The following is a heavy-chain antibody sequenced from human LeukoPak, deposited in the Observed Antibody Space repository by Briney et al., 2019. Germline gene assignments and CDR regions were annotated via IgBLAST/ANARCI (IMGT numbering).Heavy chain of an antibody. Sequence: SETLSLTCSVSGGSITSDLYYWTWIRQPAGKGLEWIGRIYTNGWTDYNSSLKSRVTISVDTSKNHFSLKLTCVTAADTALYYCARGSGWNAFDPWGQGTLVTVSS. D-gene: IGHD6-19*01. CDR1: GGSITSDLYY. CDR2: IYTNGWT. CDR3: ARGSGWNAFDP. V-gene: IGHV4-61*02. J-gene: IGHJ5*02.